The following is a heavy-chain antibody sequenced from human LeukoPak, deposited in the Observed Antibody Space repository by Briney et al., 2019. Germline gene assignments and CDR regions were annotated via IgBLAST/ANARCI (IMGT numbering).Heavy chain of an antibody. CDR1: GFTFSSYA. CDR3: AKDRAGASYYFDY. CDR2: ISGGGGST. V-gene: IGHV3-23*01. D-gene: IGHD6-19*01. Sequence: GGSLRLSCAASGFTFSSYAMSWVRQAPGKGLEWVSAISGGGGSTYYADSVKGRFTISRDNSKNTLYLRMNSLRAEDTAVYYCAKDRAGASYYFDYWGQGTMVTVSS. J-gene: IGHJ4*02.